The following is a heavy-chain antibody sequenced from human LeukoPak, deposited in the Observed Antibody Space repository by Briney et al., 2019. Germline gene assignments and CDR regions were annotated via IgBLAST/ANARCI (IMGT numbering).Heavy chain of an antibody. CDR1: GGSINSYY. V-gene: IGHV4-59*01. CDR3: ARLFHPALSGNYPFDY. Sequence: PSETLPLTCTVSGGSINSYYWSWIRQPPGKGLEWIAYIYYSGSTSYNPSLKGRVTISVDTSKNQFSLKLNSVTAADTAMYYCARLFHPALSGNYPFDYWGQGTLVTVSS. D-gene: IGHD1-26*01. J-gene: IGHJ4*02. CDR2: IYYSGST.